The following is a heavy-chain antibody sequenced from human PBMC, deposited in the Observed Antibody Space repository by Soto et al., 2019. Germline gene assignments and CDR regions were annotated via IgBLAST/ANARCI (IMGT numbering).Heavy chain of an antibody. CDR1: GFTFSHYW. CDR3: TRDENGVGPTQDY. D-gene: IGHD1-26*01. J-gene: IGHJ4*02. CDR2: INNDGTRT. V-gene: IGHV3-74*01. Sequence: EMQLVESGGGLVQPGGSLRLSCAASGFTFSHYWMHWVRQVPGKGLVWVSRINNDGTRTFYADSVKGRFTVSRDNAKNTLYLKMNSLSAEGTALYYCTRDENGVGPTQDYWRQGTLVTVSS.